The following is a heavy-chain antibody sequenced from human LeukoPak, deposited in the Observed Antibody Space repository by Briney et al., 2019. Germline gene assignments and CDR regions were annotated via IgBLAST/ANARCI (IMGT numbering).Heavy chain of an antibody. CDR1: GGSISNYY. Sequence: ETLSLTCTVSGGSISNYYWNWIRQPPGKGLEWVSSISRSSAYIYYADSVKGRFTISRDNAKNSLYLQMNSLRAEDTALYYCARKSCSIGCHFDYWGQGTLVTVSS. V-gene: IGHV3-21*04. D-gene: IGHD6-19*01. J-gene: IGHJ4*02. CDR3: ARKSCSIGCHFDY. CDR2: ISRSSAYI.